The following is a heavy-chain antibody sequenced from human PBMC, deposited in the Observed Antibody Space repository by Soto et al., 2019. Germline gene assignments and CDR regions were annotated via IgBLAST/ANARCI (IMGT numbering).Heavy chain of an antibody. J-gene: IGHJ4*02. D-gene: IGHD3-10*01. Sequence: EVQLLESGGGLVQPGGSLRLSCAASGFTFSSYAMSWVRQAPGKGLEWVSGISHSGDSRYYADSVKGRFTISRDNSKNTLYLQMNSLRAEDTAVYYCPRGVMDFDYWGQGLLVTVSS. CDR2: ISHSGDSR. V-gene: IGHV3-23*01. CDR1: GFTFSSYA. CDR3: PRGVMDFDY.